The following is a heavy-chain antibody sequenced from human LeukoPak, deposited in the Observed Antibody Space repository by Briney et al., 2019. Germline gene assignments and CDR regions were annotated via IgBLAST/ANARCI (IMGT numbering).Heavy chain of an antibody. CDR3: ARVQPLSYAEDY. CDR1: GFTFSSYA. D-gene: IGHD2-2*01. Sequence: PGGSLRLSCAASGFTFSSYAMHWVRQAPGKGLEWVAVISYDGSNKYYAGSVKGRFTISRDNSKNTLYLQMNSLRAEDTAVYYCARVQPLSYAEDYWGQGTLVTVSS. J-gene: IGHJ4*02. CDR2: ISYDGSNK. V-gene: IGHV3-30*04.